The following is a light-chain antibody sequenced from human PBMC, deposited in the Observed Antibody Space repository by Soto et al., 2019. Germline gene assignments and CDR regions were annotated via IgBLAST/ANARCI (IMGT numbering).Light chain of an antibody. V-gene: IGLV2-8*01. CDR2: EVT. CDR1: SSDVGGYKY. Sequence: QSALTQPASVSGSPGQSITISCTGTSSDVGGYKYVSWYQQHPGKAPKLMIYEVTKRPSGVPDRFSGSKSGNTASLTVSGLQAEDEADYHCSSYAGGKNFYVFGTGTKLTVL. CDR3: SSYAGGKNFYV. J-gene: IGLJ1*01.